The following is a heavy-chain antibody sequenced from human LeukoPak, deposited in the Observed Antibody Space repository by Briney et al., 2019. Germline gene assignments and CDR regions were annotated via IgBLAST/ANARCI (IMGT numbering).Heavy chain of an antibody. CDR3: AKAGSSWYLWDYFDY. V-gene: IGHV3-53*01. Sequence: GGSLRLSCAASGFTVSSNYMSWVRQAPGKGLEWVSVIYSGGSTYYADSVKGRFTISRDNSKNTLYLQMNSLRAEDTAVYYCAKAGSSWYLWDYFDYWGQGTLVTVSS. CDR1: GFTVSSNY. J-gene: IGHJ4*02. CDR2: IYSGGST. D-gene: IGHD6-13*01.